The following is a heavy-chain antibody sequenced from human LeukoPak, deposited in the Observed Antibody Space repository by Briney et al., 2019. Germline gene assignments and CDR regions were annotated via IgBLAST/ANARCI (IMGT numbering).Heavy chain of an antibody. Sequence: SETLSLTCTVPGGSISSGGYYWSWIRQHPGTGLEWIGYIYYSGSTYYNPSLKSRVTISVDTSKNQFSLKLSSVTAADTAVYYCRASGRYYDFDFWGQGTLVTVSS. J-gene: IGHJ4*02. CDR3: RASGRYYDFDF. D-gene: IGHD3-10*01. V-gene: IGHV4-31*03. CDR2: IYYSGST. CDR1: GGSISSGGYY.